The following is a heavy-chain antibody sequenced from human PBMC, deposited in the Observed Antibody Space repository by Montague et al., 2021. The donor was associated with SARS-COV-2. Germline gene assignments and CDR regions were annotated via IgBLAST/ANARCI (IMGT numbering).Heavy chain of an antibody. Sequence: SLRLSCAASGFTFSSYWMHWVRQAPGKGLVWVSRINSDGSSTSYADSVKGRFTISRDNAKNTLYLQMNGLRAEDTAVYYCARVFPGYYYYMDIWGKGTTVTVSS. CDR2: INSDGSST. CDR1: GFTFSSYW. D-gene: IGHD2-21*01. V-gene: IGHV3-74*01. CDR3: ARVFPGYYYYMDI. J-gene: IGHJ6*03.